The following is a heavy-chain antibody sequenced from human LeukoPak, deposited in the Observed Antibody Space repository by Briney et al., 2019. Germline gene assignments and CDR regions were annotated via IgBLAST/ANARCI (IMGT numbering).Heavy chain of an antibody. V-gene: IGHV3-7*02. J-gene: IGHJ4*02. D-gene: IGHD3-22*01. CDR1: GFTFSSYW. Sequence: GGSLRLSCAASGFTFSSYWMDWVRQAPGKGLEWVANIKPDGSEKYYVDSVKGRFTISRDYSNNTLCLQMNSLRADDTAVYYCARGPGGYYDYWGQGTLVTVSS. CDR2: IKPDGSEK. CDR3: ARGPGGYYDY.